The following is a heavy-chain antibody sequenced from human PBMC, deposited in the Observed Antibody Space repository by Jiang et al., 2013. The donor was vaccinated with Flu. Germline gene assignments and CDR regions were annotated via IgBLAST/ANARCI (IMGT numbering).Heavy chain of an antibody. CDR2: IPIFGTS. D-gene: IGHD5-18*01. Sequence: IPIFGTSNYAQRFQGRVTIIADKSASTAYMDLSSLKSEDTAVYYCARSSWGYSYGPFEYWGQGTLVTVSS. CDR3: ARSSWGYSYGPFEY. J-gene: IGHJ4*02. V-gene: IGHV1-69*06.